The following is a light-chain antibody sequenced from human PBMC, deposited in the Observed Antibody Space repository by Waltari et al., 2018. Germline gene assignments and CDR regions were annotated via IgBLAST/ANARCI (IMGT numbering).Light chain of an antibody. CDR2: LAS. V-gene: IGKV2-28*01. CDR1: QSLLHTDGNNY. J-gene: IGKJ5*01. CDR3: MQSLQTPT. Sequence: DTVLTQSPLFLAVTPGEPASISCRSSQSLLHTDGNNYLDWYLQKPGQPPQLLIYLASDRASGVPDRISGSSSGTDFTLKISRVEAEDVGIYYCMQSLQTPTFGQGTRLEIK.